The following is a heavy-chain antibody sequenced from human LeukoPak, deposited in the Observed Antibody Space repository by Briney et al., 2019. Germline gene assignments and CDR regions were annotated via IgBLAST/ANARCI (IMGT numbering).Heavy chain of an antibody. V-gene: IGHV5-51*01. CDR1: GYSFTTYW. D-gene: IGHD3-10*01. CDR2: IYPGDSDT. Sequence: GESLKISCKGSGYSFTTYWIGWVRPMPGEGLEWMGIIYPGDSDTRYSPSFQGQVTISADKSISTAYLQWSSLKASDTAIYYCARNYYGSGSFYNPFDPWGQGTLVTVSS. J-gene: IGHJ5*02. CDR3: ARNYYGSGSFYNPFDP.